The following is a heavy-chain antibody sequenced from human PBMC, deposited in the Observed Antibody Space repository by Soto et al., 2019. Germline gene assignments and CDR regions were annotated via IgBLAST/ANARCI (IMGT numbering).Heavy chain of an antibody. CDR1: GGSFSGYY. V-gene: IGHV4-34*01. D-gene: IGHD2-8*02. J-gene: IGHJ4*02. CDR2: INHSGST. Sequence: SETLSLPCAVYGGSFSGYYWSWIRQPPGKGLEWIGEINHSGSTNYNPSLKSRVTISVDTSKNQFSLKLSSVTAADTAVYYCARVYGWYKPKFDYWGQGTLVTVSS. CDR3: ARVYGWYKPKFDY.